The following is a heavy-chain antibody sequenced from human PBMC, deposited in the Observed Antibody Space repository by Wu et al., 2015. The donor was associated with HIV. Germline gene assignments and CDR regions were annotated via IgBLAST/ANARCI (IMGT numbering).Heavy chain of an antibody. CDR2: IIPFFGTP. CDR1: GGTFSDYA. J-gene: IGHJ5*02. V-gene: IGHV1-69*05. Sequence: QVQLVQSGAEVKKPGSSVKVSCKTSGGTFSDYAISWVRQAPGQGLEWMGGIIPFFGTPNYAQKFQGRVTFTTDKSMTTAYMELSSLRSEDTAVYYCARDGPDGFNPAYKWFDPWGQGTLVTVSS. CDR3: ARDGPDGFNPAYKWFDP. D-gene: IGHD5-24*01.